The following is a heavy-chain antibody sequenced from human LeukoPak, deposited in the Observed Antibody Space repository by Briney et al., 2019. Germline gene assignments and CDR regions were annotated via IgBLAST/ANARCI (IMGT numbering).Heavy chain of an antibody. V-gene: IGHV4-61*02. J-gene: IGHJ3*02. CDR1: GGSISSSNYY. CDR2: IYTSGST. Sequence: PSETLSLTCTVSGGSISSSNYYWAWIRQPAGKGLEWIGRIYTSGSTNYNPSLKSRVTMSVDTSKNQFSLKLSSVTAADTAVYYCARVGSWSNAFDIWGQGTMVTVSS. D-gene: IGHD6-13*01. CDR3: ARVGSWSNAFDI.